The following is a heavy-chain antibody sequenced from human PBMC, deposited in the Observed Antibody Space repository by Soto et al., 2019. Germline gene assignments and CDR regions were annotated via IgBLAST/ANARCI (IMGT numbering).Heavy chain of an antibody. CDR1: GYTFTGYY. Sequence: ASVKVSCKASGYTFTGYYMHWVRQAPGQGLEWMGWINPNSGGTNYAQKFQGRVTMTRDTSISTAYMELSRLRSDDTAVYYCAREWEIVVVTAEYYYYGMEVWGQGTTVIVSS. CDR3: AREWEIVVVTAEYYYYGMEV. J-gene: IGHJ6*01. D-gene: IGHD2-2*01. CDR2: INPNSGGT. V-gene: IGHV1-2*02.